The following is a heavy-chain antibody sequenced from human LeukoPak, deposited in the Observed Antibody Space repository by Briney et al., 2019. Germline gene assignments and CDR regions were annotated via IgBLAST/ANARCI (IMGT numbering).Heavy chain of an antibody. CDR3: ARVRCGDCYYFDY. J-gene: IGHJ4*02. CDR1: GFTFSSYG. D-gene: IGHD2-21*01. V-gene: IGHV3-30*02. Sequence: PGGSLRLSCAASGFTFSSYGMHWVRQAPGKGLEWVAFIRYDGSNKYYADSVKGRFTISRDNSKNTLYLQMNSLRAEDTAVYYCARVRCGDCYYFDYWGQGTLVTVSS. CDR2: IRYDGSNK.